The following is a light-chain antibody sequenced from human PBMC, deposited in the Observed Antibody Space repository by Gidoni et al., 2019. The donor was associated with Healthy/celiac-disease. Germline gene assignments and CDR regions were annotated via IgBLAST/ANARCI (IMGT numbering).Light chain of an antibody. CDR1: QSISSY. CDR3: QQSYSTPWT. J-gene: IGKJ1*01. V-gene: IGKV1-39*01. Sequence: DIQMTQSPSSLSASAGDRATISCRASQSISSYLNWYQQKPGKAPKLLLYAASSLQSGVPSRFSGSGSGTDFTLTISSLQPEDFATYYCQQSYSTPWTFGQATKVEIK. CDR2: AAS.